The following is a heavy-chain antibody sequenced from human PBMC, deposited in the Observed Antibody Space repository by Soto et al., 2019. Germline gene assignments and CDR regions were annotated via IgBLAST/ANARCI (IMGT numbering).Heavy chain of an antibody. CDR3: ASTIVGANSDAFDI. CDR1: GGTFSSYA. CDR2: IIPIFGTA. J-gene: IGHJ3*02. Sequence: ASAKVSCKASGGTFSSYAISWVRQAPGQGLEWMGGIIPIFGTANYAQKFQGRVTITADKSTSTAYMELSSLRSEDTAVYYCASTIVGANSDAFDIWGQGTMVTVSS. D-gene: IGHD1-26*01. V-gene: IGHV1-69*06.